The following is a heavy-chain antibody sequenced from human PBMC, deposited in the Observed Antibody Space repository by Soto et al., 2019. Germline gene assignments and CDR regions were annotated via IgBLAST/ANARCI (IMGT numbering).Heavy chain of an antibody. Sequence: ASVKVSCKASGGTFSSYAISWVRQAPGQGLEWMGGIIPIFGTANYAQKFQGRVTITADESTSTAYMELSSLRSEDTAVYYCAVAVTSSYYYYGMDVWGQGTTVTVSS. V-gene: IGHV1-69*13. J-gene: IGHJ6*02. CDR1: GGTFSSYA. D-gene: IGHD4-17*01. CDR2: IIPIFGTA. CDR3: AVAVTSSYYYYGMDV.